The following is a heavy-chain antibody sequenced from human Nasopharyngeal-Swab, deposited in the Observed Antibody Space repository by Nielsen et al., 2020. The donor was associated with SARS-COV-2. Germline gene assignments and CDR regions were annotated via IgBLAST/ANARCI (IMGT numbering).Heavy chain of an antibody. CDR2: INPHSGDT. CDR3: ARDDGDVPGMTGSGPPGGY. J-gene: IGHJ4*02. Sequence: ASVKVSCKASGYFFTDYYMHWVRQAPGEGLEYMGRINPHSGDTNFAQKFQGRVTVTRDTSINTAYMELSSLRFDDTAVYYCARDDGDVPGMTGSGPPGGYWGQGTLVTVSS. D-gene: IGHD1-14*01. CDR1: GYFFTDYY. V-gene: IGHV1-2*06.